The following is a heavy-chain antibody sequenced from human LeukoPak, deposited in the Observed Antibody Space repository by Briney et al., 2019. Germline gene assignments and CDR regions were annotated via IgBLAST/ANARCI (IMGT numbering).Heavy chain of an antibody. Sequence: PSETLSLTCAVYGGSFSGYYWSWIRQPPGKGLEWIGEINHSGSTNYNPSLKSRVTISVDTSKNQFSLKLSSVTAADTAVYYCAMYDFWSSGWFDPWGQGTLVTVSS. D-gene: IGHD3-3*01. CDR1: GGSFSGYY. CDR2: INHSGST. V-gene: IGHV4-34*01. J-gene: IGHJ5*02. CDR3: AMYDFWSSGWFDP.